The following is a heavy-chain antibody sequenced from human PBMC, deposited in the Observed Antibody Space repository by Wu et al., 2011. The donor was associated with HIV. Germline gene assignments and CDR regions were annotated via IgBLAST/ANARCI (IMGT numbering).Heavy chain of an antibody. Sequence: SGAEVKKPGSSVKVSCKASGGTFSSYAINWVRQAPGQGLEWMGRIIPIFDMTNYAQKFQGRVTFTADESTIAAYMELSSLRSEDTAIYYCARGGSGSIYHLDPWGQGTLVTVSS. V-gene: IGHV1-69*15. CDR3: ARGGSGSIYHLDP. D-gene: IGHD1-26*01. CDR2: IIPIFDMT. J-gene: IGHJ5*02. CDR1: GGTFSSYA.